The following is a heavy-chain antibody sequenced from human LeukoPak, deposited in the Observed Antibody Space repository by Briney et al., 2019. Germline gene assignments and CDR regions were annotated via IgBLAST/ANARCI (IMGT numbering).Heavy chain of an antibody. V-gene: IGHV1-18*01. CDR2: ISAYNGNT. CDR1: GYTFTSYG. D-gene: IGHD3-9*01. Sequence: ASVKVSCKASGYTFTSYGISWVRQAPGQGLEWMGWISAYNGNTNYAQKLQGRVTMTTDTSTSTAYMELRSLRSDDTAVYYCARVRYYDILTGYHPFGMDVWGQGTTVTVSS. CDR3: ARVRYYDILTGYHPFGMDV. J-gene: IGHJ6*02.